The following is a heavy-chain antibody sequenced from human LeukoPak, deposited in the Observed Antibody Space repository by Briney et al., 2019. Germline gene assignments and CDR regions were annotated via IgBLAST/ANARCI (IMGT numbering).Heavy chain of an antibody. J-gene: IGHJ4*02. CDR3: ARDHSSWYYFDY. CDR1: GGTFSSYT. D-gene: IGHD6-13*01. CDR2: IIPNLGIA. Sequence: SVKVSCKASGGTFSSYTISWVRQAPGQGLEWMGRIIPNLGIANYAQKFQGRVTITADKSTSTAYMELSSLRSEDTAVYYCARDHSSWYYFDYWGQGTLVTVSS. V-gene: IGHV1-69*04.